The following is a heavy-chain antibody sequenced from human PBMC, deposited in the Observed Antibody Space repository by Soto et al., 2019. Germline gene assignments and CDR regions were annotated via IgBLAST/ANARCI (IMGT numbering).Heavy chain of an antibody. CDR1: GYSFSDYW. CDR3: VRGSNHFDWFPEAFDL. Sequence: PGESLKISCQGSGYSFSDYWIGWVRQMPWKGLEWMVIRSPDDSDLIYNPSSQGQVTLSVDRSISTAYLQWRSLKASDTAMYYCVRGSNHFDWFPEAFDLCGQGTRVTV. V-gene: IGHV5-51*01. CDR2: RSPDDSDL. D-gene: IGHD3-9*01. J-gene: IGHJ3*01.